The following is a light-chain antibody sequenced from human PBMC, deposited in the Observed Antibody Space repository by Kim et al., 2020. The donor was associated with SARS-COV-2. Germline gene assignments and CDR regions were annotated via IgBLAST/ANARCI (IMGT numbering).Light chain of an antibody. CDR1: SSNIGSET. J-gene: IGLJ2*01. V-gene: IGLV1-44*01. Sequence: QSALTQPPSASGTPGQRVTISCSGSSSNIGSETVSWYQQLPGAAPKLLIYNNSQRPSGVPDRFSGSKSGTSASLAISGLQSEDEADYYCASWDDSLGGDVVFGGGTQLTVL. CDR2: NNS. CDR3: ASWDDSLGGDVV.